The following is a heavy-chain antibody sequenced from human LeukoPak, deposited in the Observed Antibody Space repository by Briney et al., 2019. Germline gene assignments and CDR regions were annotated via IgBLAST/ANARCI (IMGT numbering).Heavy chain of an antibody. CDR1: GYTFTSYW. J-gene: IGHJ4*02. CDR3: ARLVPDYYDSSGYYSNFFDY. Sequence: GESLKISCKGSGYTFTSYWIGWVRQKPGKGLEWMGIFYPGDSDTRYSPSFQGPVTISADEAISTASLQWYSLKASDTAMYYCARLVPDYYDSSGYYSNFFDYWGQGTLVTVSS. V-gene: IGHV5-51*01. CDR2: FYPGDSDT. D-gene: IGHD3-22*01.